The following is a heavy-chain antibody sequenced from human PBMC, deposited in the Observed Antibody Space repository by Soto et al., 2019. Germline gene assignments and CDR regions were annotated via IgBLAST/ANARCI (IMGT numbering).Heavy chain of an antibody. D-gene: IGHD3-22*01. J-gene: IGHJ4*02. CDR1: GFAFSSYS. V-gene: IGHV3-21*01. Sequence: GGSLRLSCAASGFAFSSYSMNWILQAPGKGLEWVSSISSTSSYIYYANSLKGRFTISRDNAKNSLYLQMSSLRAEDTAVYYCARARSRDNYDDSGYYPIPFDYWGQGTLVTVSS. CDR2: ISSTSSYI. CDR3: ARARSRDNYDDSGYYPIPFDY.